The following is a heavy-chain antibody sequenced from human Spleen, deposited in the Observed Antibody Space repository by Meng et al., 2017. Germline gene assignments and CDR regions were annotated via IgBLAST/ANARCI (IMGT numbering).Heavy chain of an antibody. CDR3: ARDGGYSSTWYEDH. J-gene: IGHJ4*02. Sequence: GESLKISCAASGFTFDDYTMHWVRQAPGKGLVWVSGIDSNGGGTIYADSVKGRFTISRDNTKNSLYLQMDSLTAEGTALYYCARDGGYSSTWYEDHWGQGTLVTVSS. CDR1: GFTFDDYT. CDR2: IDSNGGGT. D-gene: IGHD6-13*01. V-gene: IGHV3-20*04.